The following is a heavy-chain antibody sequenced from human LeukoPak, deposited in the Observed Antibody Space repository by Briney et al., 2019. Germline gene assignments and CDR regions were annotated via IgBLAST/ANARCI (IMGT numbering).Heavy chain of an antibody. V-gene: IGHV4-30-2*01. CDR3: AREHDSSGRDY. J-gene: IGHJ4*02. CDR1: GGSFSGYS. D-gene: IGHD3-22*01. Sequence: SETLSLTCAVYGGSFSGYSWSWIRQPPGKGLEWIGYIYHSGSTYYNPSLKSRVTISVDRSKNQFSLKLSSVTAADTAVYYCAREHDSSGRDYWGQGTLVTVSS. CDR2: IYHSGST.